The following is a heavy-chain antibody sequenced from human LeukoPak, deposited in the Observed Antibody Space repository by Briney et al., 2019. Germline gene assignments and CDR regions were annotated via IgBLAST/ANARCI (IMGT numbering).Heavy chain of an antibody. CDR2: TQTSGST. J-gene: IGHJ3*02. D-gene: IGHD3-22*01. CDR1: GGSISSGSYY. CDR3: ARGPYKYDGSGAFDI. Sequence: SETLSLTCTVSGGSISSGSYYWSWIRQPAGKGLEWIGRTQTSGSTNYNPSLKSRVTISVDTSKNQFSLKLTSVTAADTAVYYCARGPYKYDGSGAFDIWGQGTMVTVSS. V-gene: IGHV4-61*02.